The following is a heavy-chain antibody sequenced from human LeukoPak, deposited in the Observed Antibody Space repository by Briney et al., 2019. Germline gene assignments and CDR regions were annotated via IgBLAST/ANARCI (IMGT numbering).Heavy chain of an antibody. CDR2: IYYSGST. CDR3: ASWRAGSVFDY. V-gene: IGHV4-59*01. CDR1: GGSISSYY. Sequence: PSETLSLTCTVSGGSISSYYWSWIRQPPGKGLEWIGYIYYSGSTNYNPSLRSRVSISVDTSQNQFSLKVNSVTAADTAVYYCASWRAGSVFDYWGQGTLVTVSS. J-gene: IGHJ4*02. D-gene: IGHD1-26*01.